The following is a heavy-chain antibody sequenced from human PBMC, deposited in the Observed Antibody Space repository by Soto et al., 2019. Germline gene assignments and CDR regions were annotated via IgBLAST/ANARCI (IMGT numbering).Heavy chain of an antibody. V-gene: IGHV4-39*01. D-gene: IGHD3-22*01. Sequence: SETLSLTCTVSGGSISSSSYYWGWIRQPPGKGLEWIGSIYYSGSTYYNPSLKSRVTISVDTSRNQFSLKLSSVTAADTAVYYCAGSSGYYFDYWGQGTLVTVSS. J-gene: IGHJ4*02. CDR3: AGSSGYYFDY. CDR2: IYYSGST. CDR1: GGSISSSSYY.